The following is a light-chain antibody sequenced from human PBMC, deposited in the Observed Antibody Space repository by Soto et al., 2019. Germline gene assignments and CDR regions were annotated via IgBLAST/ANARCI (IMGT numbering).Light chain of an antibody. CDR2: GAS. CDR1: QDITNY. V-gene: IGKV1-33*01. Sequence: DIQMTQSPSSLSASVGDRVTITCQASQDITNYLNWYQQKPGKAPNLLIYGASNLETGVPSRFSGSGSGTDFTFTISSLQAEDIGTYFCQQYDSVFTFGQGTRLEI. CDR3: QQYDSVFT. J-gene: IGKJ5*01.